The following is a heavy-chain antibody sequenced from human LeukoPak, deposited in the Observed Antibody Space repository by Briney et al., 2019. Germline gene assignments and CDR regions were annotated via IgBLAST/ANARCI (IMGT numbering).Heavy chain of an antibody. Sequence: GGPLRLFCAASGFTFSHVRMSWVREAPGRGLEGVGLVKSKTDGGTTGYAAPVKGRFTISRDDSKNTLYLQMNSLKTEDTAVYYCTTGYGSGNACDFWGQGALVTVSS. D-gene: IGHD3-10*01. J-gene: IGHJ4*02. CDR1: GFTFSHVR. V-gene: IGHV3-15*01. CDR3: TTGYGSGNACDF. CDR2: VKSKTDGGTT.